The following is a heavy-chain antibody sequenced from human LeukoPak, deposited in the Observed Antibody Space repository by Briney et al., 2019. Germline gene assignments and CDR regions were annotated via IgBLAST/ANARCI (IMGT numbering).Heavy chain of an antibody. V-gene: IGHV3-30*18. J-gene: IGHJ4*02. D-gene: IGHD3-3*01. CDR1: GFTFSSYG. CDR3: TKWGPSYDFWSGVPH. CDR2: ISYDGSNK. Sequence: GGSLRLSCAASGFTFSSYGMHWVRQAPGKGLEWVAVISYDGSNKYYADSVKGRFTISRDNSKNTLYLQMNSLRAEDTAVYYCTKWGPSYDFWSGVPHWGQGTLVTVSS.